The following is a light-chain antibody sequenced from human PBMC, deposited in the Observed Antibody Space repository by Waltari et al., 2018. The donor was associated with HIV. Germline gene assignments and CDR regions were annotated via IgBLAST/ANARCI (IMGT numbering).Light chain of an antibody. CDR1: KLGDKY. J-gene: IGLJ2*01. CDR3: QAWDSDTPKV. V-gene: IGLV3-1*01. CDR2: KDG. Sequence: SYELTQPPSVSVSPGQTASIPCSGDKLGDKYACWYQQKPGQSPFLVIYKDGKRPPGIPERFSGFNSGNTATLTISGTQAMDEADYYCQAWDSDTPKVFGGGTKLTVL.